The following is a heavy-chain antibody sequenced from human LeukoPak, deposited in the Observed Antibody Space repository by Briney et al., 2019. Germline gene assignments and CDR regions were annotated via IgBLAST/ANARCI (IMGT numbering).Heavy chain of an antibody. V-gene: IGHV4-59*01. J-gene: IGHJ5*02. CDR2: IFYSGST. Sequence: SETLSLTCTVSGGSISSYYWSWIRQPPGKGLEWIACIFYSGSTKYNPSLKSRVTISVDTSKNQLSLKLSSVTAADTAVYYCAREPGFDSSGYLNWFDPWGQGTLVTVSS. CDR3: AREPGFDSSGYLNWFDP. D-gene: IGHD3-22*01. CDR1: GGSISSYY.